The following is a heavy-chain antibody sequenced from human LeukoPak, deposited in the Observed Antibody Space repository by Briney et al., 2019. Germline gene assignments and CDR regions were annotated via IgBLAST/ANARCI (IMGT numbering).Heavy chain of an antibody. CDR2: IYYSGST. J-gene: IGHJ6*02. D-gene: IGHD3-3*01. V-gene: IGHV4-59*01. Sequence: SETLSLTCTVSGGSISSYYWSWIRQPPGKGLEWIGYIYYSGSTNYNPSLKSRVTISVDTSKNQFSLKLSFVTAADTAVYYCARDARYDFWSGYYYGMDVWGQGTTVTVSS. CDR1: GGSISSYY. CDR3: ARDARYDFWSGYYYGMDV.